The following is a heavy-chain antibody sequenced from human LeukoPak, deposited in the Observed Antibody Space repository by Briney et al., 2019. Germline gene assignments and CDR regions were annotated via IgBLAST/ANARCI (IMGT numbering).Heavy chain of an antibody. CDR2: INANSGDT. Sequence: GASVKVSCKASGHTFTGYYMHWVRQAPGQGLEWMGWINANSGDTKYAQKFQGRVTMTRDTSISTAYMELSRLRSDDTAMYYCAREISGYSDYWGQGTLVTVSS. J-gene: IGHJ4*02. V-gene: IGHV1-2*02. CDR3: AREISGYSDY. CDR1: GHTFTGYY. D-gene: IGHD3-22*01.